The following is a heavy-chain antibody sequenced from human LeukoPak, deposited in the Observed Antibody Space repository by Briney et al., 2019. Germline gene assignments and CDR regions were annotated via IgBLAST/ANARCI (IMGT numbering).Heavy chain of an antibody. J-gene: IGHJ4*02. CDR2: IRQDGSEK. D-gene: IGHD5-24*01. V-gene: IGHV3-7*04. Sequence: GGSLRLSCVASGFPFSSYWMTWVRQAPGKGLEWVANIRQDGSEKSYVDSVKGRFTISRDNAKNSLYLQMNSLRAEDTAIYYCTRVGYIDEGIDYWGQGTLVTVSS. CDR1: GFPFSSYW. CDR3: TRVGYIDEGIDY.